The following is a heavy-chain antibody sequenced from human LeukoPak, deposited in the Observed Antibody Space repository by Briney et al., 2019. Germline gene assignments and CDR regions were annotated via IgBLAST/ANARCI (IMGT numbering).Heavy chain of an antibody. CDR2: IHPDGKNT. Sequence: GGSLRLSCAASGFTFSSYWMDWVRQAPGKGLVWVSRIHPDGKNTAYADSVKGRFTISRDNARNTLFLQMNSLRAEDAAVYYCATYVDTVRYDAFDVWGQGTMVTVSS. D-gene: IGHD5-18*01. J-gene: IGHJ3*01. CDR1: GFTFSSYW. CDR3: ATYVDTVRYDAFDV. V-gene: IGHV3-74*01.